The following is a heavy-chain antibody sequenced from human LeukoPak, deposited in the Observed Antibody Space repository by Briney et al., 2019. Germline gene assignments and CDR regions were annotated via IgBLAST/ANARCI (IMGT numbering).Heavy chain of an antibody. V-gene: IGHV3-21*01. CDR2: ISSSSTEI. J-gene: IGHJ3*01. Sequence: PGGPLRLSCAASGFSFSSYSMNWVRQAPGKGLGWVSFISSSSTEIYYADTVKGRFTISRDNAKNSLYLQMNSLSAEDTAVFYCARFRRGYTFEDAFDLWGQGAMVTVSS. D-gene: IGHD5-18*01. CDR3: ARFRRGYTFEDAFDL. CDR1: GFSFSSYS.